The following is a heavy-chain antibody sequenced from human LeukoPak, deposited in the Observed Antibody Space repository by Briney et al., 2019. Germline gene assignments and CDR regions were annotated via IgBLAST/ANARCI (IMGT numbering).Heavy chain of an antibody. D-gene: IGHD6-13*01. J-gene: IGHJ4*02. CDR1: GFTFDDYA. CDR2: ISWNSGSI. Sequence: PGRSLRLSCAASGFTFDDYAMHWVRQAPGKGLEWVSGISWNSGSIGYADSVKGRFTISRDNSKNTLYLQMNSLRTEDTAVYYCAKGGSSSWDHFDYWGQGTLVTVSS. V-gene: IGHV3-9*01. CDR3: AKGGSSSWDHFDY.